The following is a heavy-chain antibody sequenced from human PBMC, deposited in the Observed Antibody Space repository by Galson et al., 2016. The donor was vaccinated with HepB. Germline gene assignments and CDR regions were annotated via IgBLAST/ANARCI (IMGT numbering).Heavy chain of an antibody. CDR2: IFYSGRS. CDR1: SISSYY. J-gene: IGHJ4*02. D-gene: IGHD2-15*01. CDR3: ARDGGPVGQYFDY. V-gene: IGHV4-59*01. Sequence: SISSYYWSWIRQVPGKGLEWLGYIFYSGRSNYNPSLKSRVTISIDTSRNQFSLRLTSVTAADTAVYYCARDGGPVGQYFDYWGQGSLVTVSS.